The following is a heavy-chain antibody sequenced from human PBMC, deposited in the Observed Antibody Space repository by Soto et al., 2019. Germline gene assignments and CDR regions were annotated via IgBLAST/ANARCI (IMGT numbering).Heavy chain of an antibody. Sequence: SVKVSCKASSGTFISYAISWVLQAPGQGLEWMGGIIPIFGTANYAQKFQGRVTITADESTSTAYMELSSLRSEDTAVYYCARWGPRRAFDICGPGTMVTVSS. J-gene: IGHJ3*02. CDR2: IIPIFGTA. V-gene: IGHV1-69*13. D-gene: IGHD3-16*01. CDR3: ARWGPRRAFDI. CDR1: SGTFISYA.